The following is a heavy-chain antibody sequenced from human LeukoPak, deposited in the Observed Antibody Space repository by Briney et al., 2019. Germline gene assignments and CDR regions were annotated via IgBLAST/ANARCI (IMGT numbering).Heavy chain of an antibody. CDR3: ARVDCSGGSCYYFDY. CDR1: GGSISSGDYY. Sequence: SETLPLTCTVSGGSISSGDYYWSWIRQPPGKGLEWIGYIYYSGSTYYNPSLKSRVTISVDTSENQFSLRLSSVTAADTAVYYCARVDCSGGSCYYFDYWGQGTLVTVSS. J-gene: IGHJ4*02. CDR2: IYYSGST. D-gene: IGHD2-15*01. V-gene: IGHV4-30-4*08.